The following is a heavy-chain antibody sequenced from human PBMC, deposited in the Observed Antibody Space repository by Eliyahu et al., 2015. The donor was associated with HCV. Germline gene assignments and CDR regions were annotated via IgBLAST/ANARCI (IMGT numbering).Heavy chain of an antibody. D-gene: IGHD2-21*01. CDR2: VVALSGTT. CDR1: GDSFGDYT. V-gene: IGHV1-69*06. CDR3: ARQIANGNRGYYFDS. Sequence: QVQLVQSGAAVKKPGSSVRVSCKVAGDSFGDYTIAWVRQAPGHGPQWMGGVVALSGTTNLAQQSQGRVTIVADKSTNTAYLELSSLRSEDTAVYFCARQIANGNRGYYFDSWGQGTLVTVS. J-gene: IGHJ4*02.